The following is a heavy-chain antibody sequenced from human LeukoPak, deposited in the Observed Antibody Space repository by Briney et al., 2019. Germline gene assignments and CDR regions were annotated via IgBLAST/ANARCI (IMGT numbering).Heavy chain of an antibody. CDR2: FIGSGGST. CDR3: ARDPYNGSYGDDYYYYMDV. V-gene: IGHV3-23*01. Sequence: GGSLRLSCAASGFTFSTYAMSWVRQAPGEGLEGVSSFIGSGGSTYYADSVKRRLLISRDNSKNTLYLKMNRLRAEDTAVYYCARDPYNGSYGDDYYYYMDVWGKGTTVTISS. CDR1: GFTFSTYA. J-gene: IGHJ6*03. D-gene: IGHD1-26*01.